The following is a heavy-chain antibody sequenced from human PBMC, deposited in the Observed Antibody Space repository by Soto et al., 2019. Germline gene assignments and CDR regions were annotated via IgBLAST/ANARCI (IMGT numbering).Heavy chain of an antibody. Sequence: EVQLVESGGGLVQPGGSLRLSCAASGFTCSSYSMNWVRQAPGKGLEWVSYISSSSSTIYYADSVKGLFTISRDNAKNSLYLQMNSLRDEDTAVYYGARVSTLSSGSGEHEYWGQGTLVTFYS. V-gene: IGHV3-48*02. J-gene: IGHJ4*02. CDR3: ARVSTLSSGSGEHEY. D-gene: IGHD7-27*01. CDR2: ISSSSSTI. CDR1: GFTCSSYS.